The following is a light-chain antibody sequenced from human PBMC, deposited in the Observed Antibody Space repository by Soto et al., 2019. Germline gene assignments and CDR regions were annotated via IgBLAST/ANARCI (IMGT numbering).Light chain of an antibody. J-gene: IGLJ2*01. CDR1: NIGSKR. V-gene: IGLV3-21*02. CDR3: QVWDSSSVL. Sequence: SYELTQSSSVSVAPGQTARITCGGNNIGSKRVHWYQHKPGQAPVLVVYNDNVRPSGIPERFSGSNSGNTATLIISRVEAGDEADYYCQVWDSSSVLFGGGTKLTVL. CDR2: NDN.